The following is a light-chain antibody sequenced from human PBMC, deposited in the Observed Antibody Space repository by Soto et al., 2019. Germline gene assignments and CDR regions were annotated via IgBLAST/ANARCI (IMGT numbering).Light chain of an antibody. V-gene: IGLV2-14*01. CDR3: SSYASSSTYV. Sequence: SVLTQPASVSASPGQSITISCTGTSSDVGGYNYVSWYQQHPGKAPKLMIYEVSNRPSGVSNRFSGSKSDNTASLTISGLQAEDEADYYCSSYASSSTYVFGTGTKVTVL. J-gene: IGLJ1*01. CDR1: SSDVGGYNY. CDR2: EVS.